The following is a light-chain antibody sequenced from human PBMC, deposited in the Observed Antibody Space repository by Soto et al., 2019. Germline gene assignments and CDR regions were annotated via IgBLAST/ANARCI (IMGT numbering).Light chain of an antibody. Sequence: ETVMTQSPATLSLSPGERATLSRRASQSVSSKLVWYQQKPGQAPRFLIYGASTRATGIPARFRGSGSGTEFTLTIDSLQSEDFAVYYCQQYNDWPPAFGGGTKVEIK. J-gene: IGKJ4*01. V-gene: IGKV3-15*01. CDR2: GAS. CDR3: QQYNDWPPA. CDR1: QSVSSK.